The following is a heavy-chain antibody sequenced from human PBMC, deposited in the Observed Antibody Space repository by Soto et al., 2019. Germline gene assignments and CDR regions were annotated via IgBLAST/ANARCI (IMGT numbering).Heavy chain of an antibody. D-gene: IGHD5-12*01. CDR2: INHSGST. CDR3: ARGRGYSGSGGYMDV. CDR1: CGSFRGYY. V-gene: IGHV4-34*01. Sequence: SETLSLTCAVYCGSFRGYYWRWIRPPPGKGLEWIGEINHSGSTNYNPSLKSRVTISVDTSKNQFSLKLSSVTAADTAVYYCARGRGYSGSGGYMDVWGKGTTVTVSS. J-gene: IGHJ6*03.